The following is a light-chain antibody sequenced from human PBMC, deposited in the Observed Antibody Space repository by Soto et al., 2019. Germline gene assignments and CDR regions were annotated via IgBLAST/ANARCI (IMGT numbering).Light chain of an antibody. Sequence: EIVLTQCPCTLSLSPGERAALSCGASQSVSSSYLAWYQQKPGQTPRLLIYDASNRATGIPARFSGSGSGTEFTLTISSLQSEDFAVYYCQQYNNWPSWTFGQGTKVDIK. CDR1: QSVSSSY. CDR2: DAS. CDR3: QQYNNWPSWT. J-gene: IGKJ1*01. V-gene: IGKV3D-15*01.